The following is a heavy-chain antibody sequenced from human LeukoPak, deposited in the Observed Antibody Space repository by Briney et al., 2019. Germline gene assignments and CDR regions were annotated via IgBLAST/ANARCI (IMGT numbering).Heavy chain of an antibody. V-gene: IGHV1-18*01. Sequence: ASVKVSCKASGYTFTSYGISWVRQAPGPGLEWMGWISAYNGNTNYAQKLQGRVTMTTDTSTSTAYMELRSLRSDDTAVYYLARDYSSLWYYYDCSGYKDYWGQGTLVTVSS. D-gene: IGHD3-22*01. J-gene: IGHJ4*02. CDR3: ARDYSSLWYYYDCSGYKDY. CDR1: GYTFTSYG. CDR2: ISAYNGNT.